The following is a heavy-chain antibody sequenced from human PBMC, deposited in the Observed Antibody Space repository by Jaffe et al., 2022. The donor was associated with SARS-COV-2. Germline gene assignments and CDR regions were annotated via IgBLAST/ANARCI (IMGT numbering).Heavy chain of an antibody. CDR2: ISSNGGST. CDR3: ARERDGYNLVGWFDP. CDR1: GFTFSSYA. J-gene: IGHJ5*02. D-gene: IGHD5-12*01. V-gene: IGHV3-64*01. Sequence: EVQLVESGGGLVQPGGSLRLSCAASGFTFSSYAMHWVRQAPGKGLEYVSAISSNGGSTYYANSVKGRFTISRDNSKNTLYLQMGSLRAEDMAVYYCARERDGYNLVGWFDPWGQGTLVTVSS.